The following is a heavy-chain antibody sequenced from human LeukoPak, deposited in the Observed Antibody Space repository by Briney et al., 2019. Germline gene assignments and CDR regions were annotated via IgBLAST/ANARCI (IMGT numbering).Heavy chain of an antibody. V-gene: IGHV3-23*01. J-gene: IGHJ5*02. CDR2: IGGSGLDT. D-gene: IGHD5-24*01. CDR1: GFTFSSYG. Sequence: GGSLRLSCAASGFTFSSYGMTWVRQAPGKGLEWVSSIGGSGLDTYYPDSVKGRFTISRDNSKNTLYLRMNSLRAEDTALYYCAKHRTYNSDWFDPWGQGTLVTVSS. CDR3: AKHRTYNSDWFDP.